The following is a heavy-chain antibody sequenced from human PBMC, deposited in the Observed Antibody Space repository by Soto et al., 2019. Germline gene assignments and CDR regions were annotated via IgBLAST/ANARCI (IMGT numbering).Heavy chain of an antibody. Sequence: EVQLVESGGGLVQPGGSLRLSCAASGFTFSRYSMNWVRQAPGRGLEWDAYISSSSDTIYYADSVKGRFTISRDSAKKALYLQMNSLRDEDTAVYYCARDFYGDYGFDYWGQGTLVTVSS. CDR2: ISSSSDTI. V-gene: IGHV3-48*02. CDR3: ARDFYGDYGFDY. D-gene: IGHD4-17*01. CDR1: GFTFSRYS. J-gene: IGHJ4*02.